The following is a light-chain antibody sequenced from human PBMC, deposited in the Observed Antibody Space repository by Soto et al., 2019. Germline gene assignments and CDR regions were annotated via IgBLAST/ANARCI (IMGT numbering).Light chain of an antibody. CDR1: QSVSSSY. Sequence: EIVLTQSPGTLSLSPGERATLSCRARQSVSSSYLAWYQQKPGQAPSLLIYGASSRATGIPDRFSGSGSGTDFTLTISRLEPEDFAVYYCQQYGSSPLTFGGGTKVEIK. J-gene: IGKJ4*01. CDR2: GAS. CDR3: QQYGSSPLT. V-gene: IGKV3-20*01.